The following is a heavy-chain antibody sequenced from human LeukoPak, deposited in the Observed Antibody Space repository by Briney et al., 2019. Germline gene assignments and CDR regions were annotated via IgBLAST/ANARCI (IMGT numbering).Heavy chain of an antibody. V-gene: IGHV3-21*01. Sequence: PGGSLRLSCAASGFTFSSYSMNWVRQAPGKGLEWVSSISSSSSYIYYADSVKGRFTISRDNAKNSLYLQMNSLRAEDTAVYYCARDNDYGDYEWFDPWGQGTLVTVSS. J-gene: IGHJ5*02. D-gene: IGHD4-17*01. CDR1: GFTFSSYS. CDR2: ISSSSSYI. CDR3: ARDNDYGDYEWFDP.